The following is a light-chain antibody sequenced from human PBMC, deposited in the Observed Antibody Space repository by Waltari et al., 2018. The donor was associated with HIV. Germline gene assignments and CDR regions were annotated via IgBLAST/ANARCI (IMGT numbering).Light chain of an antibody. CDR2: GAS. V-gene: IGKV3-20*01. CDR3: QQYGSSPPVT. CDR1: QSVSSSY. J-gene: IGKJ5*01. Sequence: EIVLTQSPGTLSLSPGERATLSCRASQSVSSSYLAWYQKKPGQAPRLLIYGASSRATGIPDRFSGSGSGTYFTLTISRLEPEDFAVYYCQQYGSSPPVTFGQGTRLEIK.